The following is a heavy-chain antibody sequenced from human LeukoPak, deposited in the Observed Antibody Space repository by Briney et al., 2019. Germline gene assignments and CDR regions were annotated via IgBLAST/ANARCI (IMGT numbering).Heavy chain of an antibody. CDR2: INCNSGGT. Sequence: GASMKVSCKASGYSFSDYYIHWVRQAPGQGLEWMGWINCNSGGTTYAQRFQGRVTMTRDRSMTTAYMELSRLTSDETAVYFCAREVVEARTAFDYWGQGTLVTVSS. CDR1: GYSFSDYY. D-gene: IGHD2-15*01. CDR3: AREVVEARTAFDY. V-gene: IGHV1-2*02. J-gene: IGHJ4*02.